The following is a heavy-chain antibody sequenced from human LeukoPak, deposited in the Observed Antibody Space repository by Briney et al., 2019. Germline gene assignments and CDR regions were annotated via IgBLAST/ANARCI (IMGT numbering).Heavy chain of an antibody. V-gene: IGHV1-3*01. Sequence: ASVKVSCKASGYTFTSYAMHWVRQAPGQRLEWMGWLNAGNGITKHSQKFQDRVTITRDTSASTAYMELSSLRSEDTAVYYCARDLDRDEYGDFTDYWGQGTLVTVSS. CDR1: GYTFTSYA. CDR3: ARDLDRDEYGDFTDY. D-gene: IGHD2-21*02. CDR2: LNAGNGIT. J-gene: IGHJ4*02.